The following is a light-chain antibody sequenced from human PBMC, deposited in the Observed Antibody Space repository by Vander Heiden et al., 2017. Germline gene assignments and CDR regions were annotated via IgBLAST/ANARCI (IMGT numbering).Light chain of an antibody. J-gene: IGLJ7*01. CDR3: QVWDSSSDHGV. V-gene: IGLV3-21*03. CDR1: NLGSKS. Sequence: SFVLTPPPPVSVAPGKTARIPCGGNNLGSKSVHWYQQQPGQAPVLVVYDDGDRPSGIPERFSGSKSGNTATLTISTVEAGDEADYYCQVWDSSSDHGVFGGGTQLTVL. CDR2: DDG.